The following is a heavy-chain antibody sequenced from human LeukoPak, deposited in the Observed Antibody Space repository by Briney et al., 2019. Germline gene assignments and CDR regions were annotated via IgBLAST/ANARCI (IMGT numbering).Heavy chain of an antibody. CDR2: IRSKANNYAT. V-gene: IGHV3-73*01. CDR3: TRHTMDV. Sequence: PGGSLRLSCAASGFTFSVSAMHWVRQASGKGLEWVGRIRSKANNYATEYGASVKGRFTISRDDSKNTAYLQMNSLRTEDTAVYYCTRHTMDVWGQGTTVTVSS. CDR1: GFTFSVSA. J-gene: IGHJ6*01.